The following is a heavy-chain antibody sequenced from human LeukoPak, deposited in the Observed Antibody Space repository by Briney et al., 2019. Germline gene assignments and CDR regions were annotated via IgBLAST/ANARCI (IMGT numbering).Heavy chain of an antibody. CDR3: TSGYCSGGSCYSSVGDY. Sequence: NKANSYTTDYAASVKGRFSISRNDSENSVYLEMNSLKIEDSAVFYCTSGYCSGGSCYSSVGDYWGQGTLVTVSS. J-gene: IGHJ4*02. V-gene: IGHV3-72*01. D-gene: IGHD2-15*01. CDR2: NKANSYTT.